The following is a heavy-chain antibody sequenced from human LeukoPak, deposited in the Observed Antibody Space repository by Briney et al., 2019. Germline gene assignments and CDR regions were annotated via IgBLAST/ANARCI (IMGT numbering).Heavy chain of an antibody. Sequence: SETLSLTCTVSGGSISSYYWSWIRQPAGKGLEWIGRIYTSGSTNYNPSLKSRVTMSVDTSKNQFSLKLSSVTAADTAVYYCARVRHDVRGSGDYYYYMDVWGKGTTVTVSS. CDR1: GGSISSYY. CDR3: ARVRHDVRGSGDYYYYMDV. CDR2: IYTSGST. V-gene: IGHV4-4*07. J-gene: IGHJ6*03. D-gene: IGHD3-10*01.